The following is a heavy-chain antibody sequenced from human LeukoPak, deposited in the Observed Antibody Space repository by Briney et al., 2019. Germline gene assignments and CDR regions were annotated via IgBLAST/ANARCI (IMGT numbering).Heavy chain of an antibody. CDR2: INPSGGST. Sequence: VASVKVSCKASGYTFTSYYMHWVRQAPGQGLEWMGIINPSGGSTSYAQKFQGRVTMTRDMSTSTVYMELSSLRSEDTAVYYCAREYYDILTGPEPFDPWGQGTLVTVRS. J-gene: IGHJ5*02. CDR1: GYTFTSYY. CDR3: AREYYDILTGPEPFDP. V-gene: IGHV1-46*01. D-gene: IGHD3-9*01.